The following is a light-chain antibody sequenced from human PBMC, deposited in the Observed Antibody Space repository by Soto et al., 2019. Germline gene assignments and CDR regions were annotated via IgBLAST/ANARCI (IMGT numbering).Light chain of an antibody. CDR3: QQRSNWLT. J-gene: IGKJ4*01. V-gene: IGKV3-11*01. CDR1: QSVGSD. Sequence: DIVMTQSPATLSVSPGERATLSCRASQSVGSDLAWYQQKPGQAPRLLVYGATTRATDAPAKSRGRGSGTDFTLTISSLEPEDFAVYYCQQRSNWLTFGGGTKVDI. CDR2: GAT.